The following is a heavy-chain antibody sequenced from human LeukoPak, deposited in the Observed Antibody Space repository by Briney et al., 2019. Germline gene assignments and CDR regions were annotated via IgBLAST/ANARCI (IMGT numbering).Heavy chain of an antibody. J-gene: IGHJ4*02. D-gene: IGHD7-27*01. V-gene: IGHV6-1*01. CDR3: ASGTGDGFDY. CDR2: TYYRSKWYN. CDR1: GDSASSNRAA. Sequence: SQTLSLTCAISGDSASSNRAAWNWIRQSPSRGLEWLGRTYYRSKWYNDYAVSVQSRIIVNPDTSKNQFSLQLNSVTPEDTAVYYCASGTGDGFDYWGQGTLVTVSS.